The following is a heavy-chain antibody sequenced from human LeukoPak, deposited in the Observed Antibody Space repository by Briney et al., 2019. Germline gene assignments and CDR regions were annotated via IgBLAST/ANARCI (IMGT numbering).Heavy chain of an antibody. J-gene: IGHJ4*02. D-gene: IGHD1-26*01. CDR1: GFSFSSYA. V-gene: IGHV3-23*01. Sequence: GGSLRLSCAASGFSFSSYAMSWVRQAPGKGLEWVSAISGSGSSTYYADSVKGRFTISRDNSKNTLYLQVNSLRAEDTAVYYCARYQEWELLDYWGQGTLVTVSS. CDR3: ARYQEWELLDY. CDR2: ISGSGSST.